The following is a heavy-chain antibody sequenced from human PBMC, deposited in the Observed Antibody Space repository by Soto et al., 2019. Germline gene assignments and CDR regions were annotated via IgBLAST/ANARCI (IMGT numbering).Heavy chain of an antibody. CDR2: INPNSGGT. CDR1: GYTFTGYY. Sequence: ASVKVSCKASGYTFTGYYMHWVRQAPGQGLEWMGWINPNSGGTNYAQKFQGRVTMTRDTSISTAYMELSSLRAEDTAVYYCARAVGQETVFDYWGQGTLVTVSS. J-gene: IGHJ4*02. CDR3: ARAVGQETVFDY. V-gene: IGHV1-2*02. D-gene: IGHD4-17*01.